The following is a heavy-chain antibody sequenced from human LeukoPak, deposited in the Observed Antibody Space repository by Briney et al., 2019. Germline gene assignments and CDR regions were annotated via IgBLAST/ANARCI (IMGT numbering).Heavy chain of an antibody. CDR3: AKDDAWLKFGE. D-gene: IGHD3-10*01. CDR2: ISPSGDIT. J-gene: IGHJ4*02. V-gene: IGHV3-23*01. CDR1: GFTFGNHG. Sequence: GGTVRLSCEASGFTFGNHGMDWVRQAPGKGLEWVSGISPSGDITYYAHSVKGRFTISRDNFKNTLYLEVISLTAEDTAVYYCAKDDAWLKFGEWSQGTLVTVSS.